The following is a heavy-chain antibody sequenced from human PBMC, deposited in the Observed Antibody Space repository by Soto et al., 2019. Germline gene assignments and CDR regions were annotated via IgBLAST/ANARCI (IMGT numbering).Heavy chain of an antibody. CDR3: ARGLGP. CDR2: IYHSGST. J-gene: IGHJ5*02. V-gene: IGHV4-30-2*01. CDR1: GGSISSGGYF. D-gene: IGHD3-10*01. Sequence: QLQLQESGSGLVKPSQTLSLTCAVSGGSISSGGYFWSWIRQPPGKGLEWIGYIYHSGSTYYNPFLKSRATISVDRSKNQFSLKLSSVTAADTAVYYCARGLGPWGQGTLVTVSS.